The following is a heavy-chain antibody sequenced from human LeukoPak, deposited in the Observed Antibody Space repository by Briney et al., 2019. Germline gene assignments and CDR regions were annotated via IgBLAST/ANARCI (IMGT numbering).Heavy chain of an antibody. CDR1: GGSISSGAYY. V-gene: IGHV4-30-4*01. CDR3: ARDRMVRGGSGVEDAFDI. J-gene: IGHJ3*02. D-gene: IGHD3-10*01. CDR2: IYYSGST. Sequence: PSETLSLTCTVSGGSISSGAYYWSWIRQPPGKGLEWIGYIYYSGSTYYNPSLKSRVTMSVDTSKNQFSLKLTSVTAADTAVYYCARDRMVRGGSGVEDAFDIWGQWTMVTVSS.